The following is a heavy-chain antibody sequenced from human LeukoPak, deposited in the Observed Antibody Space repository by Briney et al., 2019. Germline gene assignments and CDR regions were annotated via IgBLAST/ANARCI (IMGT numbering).Heavy chain of an antibody. CDR3: AGTGIVGATEPDYFDY. V-gene: IGHV4-4*07. D-gene: IGHD1-26*01. CDR2: IYTSGST. Sequence: SETLSLTCTVSGGSTSSYYWSWIRQPAGKRLEWIGRIYTSGSTNYNPSLKSRVTMSVDTSKNQFSLKLSSVTAADTAVYYCAGTGIVGATEPDYFDYWGQGTLVTVSS. CDR1: GGSTSSYY. J-gene: IGHJ4*02.